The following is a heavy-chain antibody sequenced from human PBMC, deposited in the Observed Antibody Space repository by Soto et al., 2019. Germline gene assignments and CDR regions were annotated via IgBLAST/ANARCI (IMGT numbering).Heavy chain of an antibody. CDR2: IYYSGST. D-gene: IGHD2-15*01. CDR1: GGSISSYY. CDR3: ARGMGGSSLVSY. V-gene: IGHV4-59*01. J-gene: IGHJ4*02. Sequence: PSETLSLTCTVSGGSISSYYWSWIRQPPGKGLEWIGYIYYSGSTNYNPSLKSRVTISVDTSKNQFSLKLSSVTAADTAVYYCARGMGGSSLVSYWGQGTLVTVSS.